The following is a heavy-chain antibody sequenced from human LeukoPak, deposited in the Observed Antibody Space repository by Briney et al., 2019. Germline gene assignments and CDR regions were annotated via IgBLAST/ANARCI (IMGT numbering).Heavy chain of an antibody. D-gene: IGHD1-1*01. CDR3: ARLESRVDYYYYYMDV. J-gene: IGHJ6*03. CDR2: IYYSGST. Sequence: SETLSLTCTVSGGSISSYYWSWIRQPPGKGLEWIGYIYYSGSTNYNPSLKSRVTISVDTSKNQFSLKLSSVTAADTAVYFCARLESRVDYYYYYMDVWGKGTTVTVSS. V-gene: IGHV4-59*12. CDR1: GGSISSYY.